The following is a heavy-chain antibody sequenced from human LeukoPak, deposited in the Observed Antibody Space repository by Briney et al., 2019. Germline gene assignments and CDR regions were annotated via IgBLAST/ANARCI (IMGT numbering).Heavy chain of an antibody. CDR2: INHSGST. Sequence: SETLSLTCAVYGGSFSGYYWSWIRQPPGKGLEWIGEINHSGSTNYNPSLKSRVTISVDTSKNQFSLKLSSVTAADTAVYYCALIVGLSMVYWGQGTLVTVSS. D-gene: IGHD3-10*01. CDR3: ALIVGLSMVY. CDR1: GGSFSGYY. J-gene: IGHJ4*02. V-gene: IGHV4-34*01.